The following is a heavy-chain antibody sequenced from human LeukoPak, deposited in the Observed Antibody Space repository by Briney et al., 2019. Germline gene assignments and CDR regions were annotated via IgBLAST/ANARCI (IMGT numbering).Heavy chain of an antibody. J-gene: IGHJ4*02. CDR3: ARCLSGTYYDY. CDR1: GGSICSYY. D-gene: IGHD1-26*01. Sequence: SETLSLTCTVSGGSICSYYWSWIRLPPGKGLEWIGYIYDSGTTNYNPSLKSRVTISVDTSTNQFSLKLSSVTAADTAVYYCARCLSGTYYDYWGQGTLVTVSS. CDR2: IYDSGTT. V-gene: IGHV4-59*01.